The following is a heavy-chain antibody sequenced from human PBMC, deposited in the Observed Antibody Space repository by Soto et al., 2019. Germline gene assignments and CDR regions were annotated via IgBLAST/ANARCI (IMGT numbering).Heavy chain of an antibody. CDR1: GFTFSSYG. Sequence: QVQLVESGGGVVQPGRSLRLSCAASGFTFSSYGMHWVRQAPGKGLEWVAVISYDGSNKYYADSVKGRFTISRDNSKNXLXXQMNSLRAEDTAVYYCAKQRNIVLVPAAMSGGMDVWGQGTTVTVSS. D-gene: IGHD2-2*01. CDR3: AKQRNIVLVPAAMSGGMDV. J-gene: IGHJ6*02. V-gene: IGHV3-30*18. CDR2: ISYDGSNK.